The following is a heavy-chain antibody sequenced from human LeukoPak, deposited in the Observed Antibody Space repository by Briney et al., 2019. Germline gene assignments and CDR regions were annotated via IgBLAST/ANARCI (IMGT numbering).Heavy chain of an antibody. CDR1: GGSISSYY. D-gene: IGHD6-13*01. CDR3: ARDFYSSSWYGGFDY. CDR2: IYYSGST. Sequence: SETLSHTCSVSGGSISSYYWSWIRQPPGKGVEWIGYIYYSGSTNYNPSLKSRVTISVDTSKKQFSLKLSSVTAADTAVYYGARDFYSSSWYGGFDYWGQGTLVTVSS. V-gene: IGHV4-59*01. J-gene: IGHJ4*02.